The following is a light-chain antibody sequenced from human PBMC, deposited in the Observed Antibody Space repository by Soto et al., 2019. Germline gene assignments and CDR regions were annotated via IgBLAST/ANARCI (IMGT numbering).Light chain of an antibody. CDR2: AAS. CDR3: QQSSSSPIT. CDR1: QSVSSSY. J-gene: IGKJ5*01. Sequence: EIVLTQSPGTLSLSPGERATLSCRASQSVSSSYLAWYQQKPGQFPRLLMYAASSRATGIPDRFSGSGSGTDFSLTISKLEAEDFAVYYCQQSSSSPITFREGTRMEIK. V-gene: IGKV3-20*01.